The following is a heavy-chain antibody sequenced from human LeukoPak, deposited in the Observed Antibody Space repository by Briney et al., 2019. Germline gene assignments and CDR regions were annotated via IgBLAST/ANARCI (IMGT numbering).Heavy chain of an antibody. J-gene: IGHJ4*02. CDR1: GFTFSSFG. D-gene: IGHD6-13*01. CDR3: AVQRTLWQQVLDH. CDR2: ISSSSSTI. V-gene: IGHV3-48*01. Sequence: GGSLRLSCAASGFTFSSFGMNWVRQAPGKGLEWVSYISSSSSTIYYADSVKGRFTISRDNAKNSLYLQMNSLRAEDTAVYYCAVQRTLWQQVLDHWGQGTLVTVSS.